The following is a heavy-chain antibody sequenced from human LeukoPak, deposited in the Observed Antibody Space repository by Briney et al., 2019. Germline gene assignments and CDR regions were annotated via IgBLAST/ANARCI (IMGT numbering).Heavy chain of an antibody. CDR1: GGTFSSYA. CDR2: IIPIFGTA. Sequence: ASVKVSCKASGGTFSSYAISWVRQAPGQGLEWMGGIIPIFGTANYAQKFQGRVTITADESTSTAYMELSSLRSEDTAVYYCARVPSAVAGPYYFDYWGQGTLVTVPS. D-gene: IGHD6-19*01. J-gene: IGHJ4*02. V-gene: IGHV1-69*13. CDR3: ARVPSAVAGPYYFDY.